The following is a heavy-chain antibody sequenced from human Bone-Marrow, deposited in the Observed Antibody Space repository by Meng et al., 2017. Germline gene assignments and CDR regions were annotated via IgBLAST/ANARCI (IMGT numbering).Heavy chain of an antibody. V-gene: IGHV4-4*02. CDR3: TRNEYYCLGY. Sequence: QVRVQGSGPGLVRASGTVSLTVSVAGGAISSDHWWSWVRQSPGKGRELFGEIYHDGSARYNPSLKSRVTISVDRAKNQFSLTLTSVTAADTAVYYCTRNEYYCLGYWGQGTLVTVSS. CDR1: GGAISSDHW. CDR2: IYHDGSA. J-gene: IGHJ4*02. D-gene: IGHD3-16*01.